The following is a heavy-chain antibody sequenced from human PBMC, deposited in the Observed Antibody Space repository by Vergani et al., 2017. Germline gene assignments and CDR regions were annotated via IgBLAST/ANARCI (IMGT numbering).Heavy chain of an antibody. J-gene: IGHJ4*02. CDR2: IWYDGSNK. D-gene: IGHD6-19*01. V-gene: IGHV3-33*01. Sequence: QVQLVESGGGVVQPGRSLRLSCAASGFTFSSYGMHWVRQAPGKGLEWVAVIWYDGSNKYYADSVKGRFTISRDNSKNTLYLQMNSLRAEDTAVYYCARAPGGPGDKWLVRGAVDYWGQGTLVTVSS. CDR3: ARAPGGPGDKWLVRGAVDY. CDR1: GFTFSSYG.